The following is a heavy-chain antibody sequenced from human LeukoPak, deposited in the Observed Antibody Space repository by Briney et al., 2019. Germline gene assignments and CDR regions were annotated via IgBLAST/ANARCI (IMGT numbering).Heavy chain of an antibody. CDR1: GFTFSSYG. CDR2: IWYDGSNK. J-gene: IGHJ6*03. Sequence: GGSLRLSCAASGFTFSSYGMHWVHQAPGKGLEWVAVIWYDGSNKYYADSVKGRFTISRDNSKNTLYLQMNSLRAEDTAVYYCAKDGRNYSKYYYMDVWGKGTTVTVSS. CDR3: AKDGRNYSKYYYMDV. D-gene: IGHD4-11*01. V-gene: IGHV3-33*06.